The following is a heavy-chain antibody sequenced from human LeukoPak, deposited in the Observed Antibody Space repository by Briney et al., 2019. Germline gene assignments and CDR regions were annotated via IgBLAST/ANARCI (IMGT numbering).Heavy chain of an antibody. J-gene: IGHJ5*02. V-gene: IGHV4-39*07. D-gene: IGHD3-22*01. CDR2: IYYSGST. Sequence: PLETLSLTCTVSGGSISSSSYYWGWIRQPPGKGLEWIGSIYYSGSTYYNPSLKSRVTISVDTSKNQFSLKLSSVTAADTAVYYCARDLGGRTYYYDSSGYLNWFDPWGQGTLVTVSS. CDR3: ARDLGGRTYYYDSSGYLNWFDP. CDR1: GGSISSSSYY.